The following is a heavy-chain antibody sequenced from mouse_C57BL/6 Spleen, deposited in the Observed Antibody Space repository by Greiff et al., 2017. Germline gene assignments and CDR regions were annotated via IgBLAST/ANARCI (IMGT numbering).Heavy chain of an antibody. V-gene: IGHV1-55*01. Sequence: QVQLKQPGAELVKPGASVKMSCKASGYTFTSYWITWVKQRPGQGLEWIGDIYPGSGSTNYNEKFKSKATLTVDTSSSTAYMQLSSLTSEDSAVYYCARGDYYGSSPRAMDYWGQGTSVTVSS. CDR2: IYPGSGST. CDR1: GYTFTSYW. J-gene: IGHJ4*01. D-gene: IGHD1-1*01. CDR3: ARGDYYGSSPRAMDY.